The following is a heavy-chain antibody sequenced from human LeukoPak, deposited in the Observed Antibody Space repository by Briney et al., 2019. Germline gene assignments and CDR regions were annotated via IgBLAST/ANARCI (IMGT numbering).Heavy chain of an antibody. D-gene: IGHD4-23*01. V-gene: IGHV4-39*01. Sequence: SETLSLTCIVSGGSISRGTYYWGWLRQPPGKGLEWIGSISDSGSTYYSPSLKSRVTISVDTSKNQFSLKLRFVTAADTAVYYCARGDYGGRIVPLDSWGQGTLVTVSS. CDR1: GGSISRGTYY. CDR3: ARGDYGGRIVPLDS. J-gene: IGHJ4*02. CDR2: ISDSGST.